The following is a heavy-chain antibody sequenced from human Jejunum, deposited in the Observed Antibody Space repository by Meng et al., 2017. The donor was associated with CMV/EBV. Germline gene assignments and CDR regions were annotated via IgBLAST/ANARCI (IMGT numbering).Heavy chain of an antibody. V-gene: IGHV1-18*01. J-gene: IGHJ4*02. CDR3: ARERPGSGYQVTDY. CDR1: G. D-gene: IGHD5-18*01. CDR2: ISPYNGNT. Sequence: GISWVRQASGQGFEWEGWISPYNGNTKLADKFQGRVTLTTDSSTRTVYMELRSLTSDDTAVYYCARERPGSGYQVTDYWGQGTLVTVSS.